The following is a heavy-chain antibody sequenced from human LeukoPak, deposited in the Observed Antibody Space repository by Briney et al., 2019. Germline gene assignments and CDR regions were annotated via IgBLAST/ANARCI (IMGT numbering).Heavy chain of an antibody. CDR3: ARDTTYDSSGYYYAY. J-gene: IGHJ4*02. V-gene: IGHV1-69*04. Sequence: SVKVSCKASGYIFTDYGLNWVRQAPGQGLEWMGRIIPILGIANYAQKFQGRVTITADKSTSTAYMELSSLRSEDTAVYYCARDTTYDSSGYYYAYWGQGTLVTVSS. CDR1: GYIFTDYG. D-gene: IGHD3-22*01. CDR2: IIPILGIA.